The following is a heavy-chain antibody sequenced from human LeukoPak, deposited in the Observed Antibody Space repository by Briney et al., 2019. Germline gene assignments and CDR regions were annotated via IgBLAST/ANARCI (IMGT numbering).Heavy chain of an antibody. CDR2: INPNSGDT. D-gene: IGHD3-10*01. CDR3: ARGFTGIYYYYYMDV. Sequence: ASVKVSCKASGYTFTGYYIHWVRQAPGQGLEWMGWINPNSGDTNYAQKFQGEVTMTRDTSISTAYMELSRLRSDDTAVYYCARGFTGIYYYYYMDVWGKGTTVTVSS. CDR1: GYTFTGYY. V-gene: IGHV1-2*02. J-gene: IGHJ6*03.